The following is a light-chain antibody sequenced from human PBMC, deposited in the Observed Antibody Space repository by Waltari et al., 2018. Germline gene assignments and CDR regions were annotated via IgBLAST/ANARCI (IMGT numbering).Light chain of an antibody. CDR2: DAS. V-gene: IGKV3-11*01. CDR1: QSVGTY. Sequence: EIVLTQSPDILSFSPGERATLSCRASQSVGTYLAWYQQRPGQSPRLLIYDASYRATGIPARFSGSGSETDFTLTISSLQPEDLAVYYCQQRRNWPLTFGGGTRVQI. CDR3: QQRRNWPLT. J-gene: IGKJ4*01.